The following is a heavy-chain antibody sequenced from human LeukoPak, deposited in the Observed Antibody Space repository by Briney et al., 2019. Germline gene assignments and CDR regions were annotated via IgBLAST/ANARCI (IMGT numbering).Heavy chain of an antibody. Sequence: SETLSLTCTVSGGPISSYYWSWIRQPPGKGLEWIGYIYYSGSTNYNPSLKSRVTISVDTSKNQFSLKLSSVTAADTAVYYCARGRYDSSGYYTTVDYWGQGTLVTVSS. J-gene: IGHJ4*02. V-gene: IGHV4-59*01. CDR3: ARGRYDSSGYYTTVDY. CDR2: IYYSGST. D-gene: IGHD3-22*01. CDR1: GGPISSYY.